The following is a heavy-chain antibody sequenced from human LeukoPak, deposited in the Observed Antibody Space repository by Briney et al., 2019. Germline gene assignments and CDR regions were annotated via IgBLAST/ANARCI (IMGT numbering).Heavy chain of an antibody. CDR1: GYTFTSYG. Sequence: EASVKVSCKPSGYTFTSYGISWVRQAPGQGLEWMGWISAYDGYTNYAQKLQGRVTMTTDTSTSTAYMEVRSLRSDDTAVYYCARTSGAVRYFDSSSYFDYWGQGSLVTVSS. CDR2: ISAYDGYT. V-gene: IGHV1-18*01. D-gene: IGHD3-9*01. CDR3: ARTSGAVRYFDSSSYFDY. J-gene: IGHJ4*02.